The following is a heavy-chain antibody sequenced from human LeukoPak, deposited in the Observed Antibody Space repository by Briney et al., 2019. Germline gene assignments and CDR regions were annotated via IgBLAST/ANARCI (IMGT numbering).Heavy chain of an antibody. CDR1: GGTFSSYA. Sequence: GASVKVSCKASGGTFSSYAISWVRQAPGQGLEWMGGIIPIFGTANYAQKFQGRVTITADESTSTAYMELSSLRSEDTAVYYCASSHYYYDSSGSEMPAPFDYWGQGTLVTVSS. CDR3: ASSHYYYDSSGSEMPAPFDY. CDR2: IIPIFGTA. V-gene: IGHV1-69*13. J-gene: IGHJ4*02. D-gene: IGHD3-22*01.